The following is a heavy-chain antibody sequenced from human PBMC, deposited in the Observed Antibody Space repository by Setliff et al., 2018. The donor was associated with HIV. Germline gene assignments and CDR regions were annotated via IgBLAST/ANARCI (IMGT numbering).Heavy chain of an antibody. CDR3: ARVRYCSGYYTLDY. D-gene: IGHD2-15*01. Sequence: ASVKVSCKAFGYTFTSYYIHWVRQAPGQGLEWMGVIHPSGGSTSYAQSFQDRVTMTRDTSTSTVYMELSSLRSEDTAVYYCARVRYCSGYYTLDYWGQGTLVTVSS. J-gene: IGHJ4*02. V-gene: IGHV1-46*01. CDR1: GYTFTSYY. CDR2: IHPSGGST.